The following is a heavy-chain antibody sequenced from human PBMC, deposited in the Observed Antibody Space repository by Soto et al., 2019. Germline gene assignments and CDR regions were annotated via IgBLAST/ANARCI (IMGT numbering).Heavy chain of an antibody. CDR2: IYYSGST. V-gene: IGHV4-39*01. J-gene: IGHJ4*02. Sequence: SETLSLTCTVSGGSISSSSYYWGWIRQPPGKGLEWIGSIYYSGSTYYNPSLKSRVTISVDTSKNQFSLKLSSVTAADTAVYYCARQFGTMVRGVKVDYWGQGTLVTVSS. CDR3: ARQFGTMVRGVKVDY. D-gene: IGHD3-10*01. CDR1: GGSISSSSYY.